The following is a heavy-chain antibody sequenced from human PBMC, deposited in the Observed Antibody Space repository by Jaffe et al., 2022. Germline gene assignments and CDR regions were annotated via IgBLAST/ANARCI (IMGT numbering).Heavy chain of an antibody. V-gene: IGHV3-66*02. CDR3: ARGYYDSSGYCFDI. J-gene: IGHJ3*02. Sequence: EVQLVESGGGLVQPGGSLRLSCAASGFTVSSNYMSWVRQAPGKGLEWVSVIYSGGSTYYADSVKGRFTISRDNSKNTLYLQMNSLRAEDTAVYYCARGYYDSSGYCFDIWGQGTMVTVSS. CDR1: GFTVSSNY. D-gene: IGHD3-22*01. CDR2: IYSGGST.